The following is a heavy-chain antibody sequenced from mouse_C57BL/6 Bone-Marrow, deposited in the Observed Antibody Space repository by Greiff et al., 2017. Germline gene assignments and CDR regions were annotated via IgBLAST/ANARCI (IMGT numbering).Heavy chain of an antibody. V-gene: IGHV1-69*01. Sequence: VQLQQSGAELVMPGASVKLSCKASGYTFTSYWMHWVKQRPGQGLEWIGEIDPSDSYTNYNQKFKGKSTLTVDKSSSTAYMQLSSLTSEDSAVYYCARSELYWYFDVWGTGTTVTVSS. J-gene: IGHJ1*03. CDR1: GYTFTSYW. CDR3: ARSELYWYFDV. CDR2: IDPSDSYT.